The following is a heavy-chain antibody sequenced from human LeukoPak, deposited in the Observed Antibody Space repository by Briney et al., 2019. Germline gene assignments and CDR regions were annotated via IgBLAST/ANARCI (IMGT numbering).Heavy chain of an antibody. D-gene: IGHD6-13*01. CDR1: GYTFTGYY. V-gene: IGHV1-46*01. CDR2: INPSGGRT. J-gene: IGHJ3*02. CDR3: ARVPSIRHSSSWYFAFDI. Sequence: GASVKVSCKASGYTFTGYYMYWVRQAPGQGLEWMGIINPSGGRTSYAQKFQGRVTMTRDMSTSTAYMELSSLRSEDTAVYYCARVPSIRHSSSWYFAFDIWGQGTMVTVSS.